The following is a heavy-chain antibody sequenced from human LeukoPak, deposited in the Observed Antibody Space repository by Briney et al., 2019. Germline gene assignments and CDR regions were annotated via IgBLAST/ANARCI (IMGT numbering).Heavy chain of an antibody. CDR1: GFTVSTNY. J-gene: IGHJ4*02. CDR2: IYSGGNT. D-gene: IGHD3-22*01. V-gene: IGHV3-53*01. Sequence: GGSLRLSCAASGFTVSTNYMTWVRQAPGKGLEWVSVIYSGGNTYYADSVKGRFTISRDDSKNTLYLQMNSLRAEDTAVYYCARGLYYYDSNYWGQGTLVTVSS. CDR3: ARGLYYYDSNY.